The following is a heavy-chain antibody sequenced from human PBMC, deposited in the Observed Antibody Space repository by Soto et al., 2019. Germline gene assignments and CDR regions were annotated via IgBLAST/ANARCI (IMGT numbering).Heavy chain of an antibody. D-gene: IGHD3-22*01. CDR2: SRDKPQGYST. CDR3: VRATCFSDSSGYTRCLDY. J-gene: IGHJ4*02. V-gene: IGHV3-72*01. Sequence: GGSLRLSCAGPGITLRDHYIDWVRQAPGKGLEWVGRSRDKPQGYSTAYAASVKGRFTTSRDESKNSAYLQMNSLKTEDTAVYYCVRATCFSDSSGYTRCLDYWGQGTLVTVSS. CDR1: GITLRDHY.